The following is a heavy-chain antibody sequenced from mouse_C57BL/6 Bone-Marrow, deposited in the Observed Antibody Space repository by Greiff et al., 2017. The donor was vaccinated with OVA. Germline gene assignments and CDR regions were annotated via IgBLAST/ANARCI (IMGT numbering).Heavy chain of an antibody. CDR3: ARRDYGSSLDY. J-gene: IGHJ2*01. D-gene: IGHD1-1*01. CDR2: INPSSGYT. CDR1: GYTFTSYW. Sequence: QVHVKQSGAELAKPGASVKLSCKASGYTFTSYWMHWVKQRPGQGLEWIGYINPSSGYTKYNQKFKDKATLTADKSSSTAYMQLSSLTYEDSAVYYCARRDYGSSLDYWGQGTTLTVSS. V-gene: IGHV1-7*01.